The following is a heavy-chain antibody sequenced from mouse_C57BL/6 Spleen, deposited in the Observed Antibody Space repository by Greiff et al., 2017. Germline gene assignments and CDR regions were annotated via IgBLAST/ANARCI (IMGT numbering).Heavy chain of an antibody. J-gene: IGHJ4*01. CDR1: GYTFTDYE. V-gene: IGHV1-15*01. CDR3: TVLPMDY. CDR2: IDPETGGT. Sequence: QVQLKESGAELVRPGASVTLSCKASGYTFTDYEMHWVKQTPVHGLEWIGAIDPETGGTAYNQKFKGKAILTADKSSSTAYMELRSLTSEDSAVYYCTVLPMDYWGQGTSVTVSS.